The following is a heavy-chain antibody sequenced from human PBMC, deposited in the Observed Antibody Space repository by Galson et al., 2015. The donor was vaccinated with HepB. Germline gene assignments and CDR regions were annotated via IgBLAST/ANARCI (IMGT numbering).Heavy chain of an antibody. CDR1: GYSFTTYG. Sequence: SVKVSCKASGYSFTTYGISWVRQAPGQGLEWVGWISIYNGNTTCAQKLQGRVAMTTDTSTNTVYMELRSLRSDDTAVYYCARDYLAKSERFLEWLALRYWGQGTLITVSS. J-gene: IGHJ4*02. CDR3: ARDYLAKSERFLEWLALRY. V-gene: IGHV1-18*01. D-gene: IGHD3-3*01. CDR2: ISIYNGNT.